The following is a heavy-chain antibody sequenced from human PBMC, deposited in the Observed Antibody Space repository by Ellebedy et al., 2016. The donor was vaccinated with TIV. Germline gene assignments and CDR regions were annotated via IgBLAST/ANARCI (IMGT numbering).Heavy chain of an antibody. J-gene: IGHJ3*02. Sequence: GESLKISCAASGFIFSDYYMSWIRQAPGKGLEWVSYISATGTSHIFYADSVNGRFTISRDNAKTSLYLQMNSLRAEDTAVYYCAKDLSITMVRGVIDWVWAFDIWGQGTMVTVSS. CDR3: AKDLSITMVRGVIDWVWAFDI. CDR1: GFIFSDYY. D-gene: IGHD3-10*01. CDR2: ISATGTSHI. V-gene: IGHV3-11*04.